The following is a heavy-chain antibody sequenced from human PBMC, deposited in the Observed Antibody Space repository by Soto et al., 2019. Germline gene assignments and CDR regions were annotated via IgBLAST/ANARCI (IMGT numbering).Heavy chain of an antibody. J-gene: IGHJ6*02. CDR3: ARDRNYAPLGYYYGMDV. Sequence: QVQLVQSGAEVKKPGASVKVSCKASGYTFTGYYLHWVRQAPGQGLEWMGWINPNSGGTNYAQKFQGWVTMTRDTAISTAYRDLSRLRSDDTAVYYCARDRNYAPLGYYYGMDVWGQGTTVTVSS. D-gene: IGHD4-4*01. CDR1: GYTFTGYY. CDR2: INPNSGGT. V-gene: IGHV1-2*04.